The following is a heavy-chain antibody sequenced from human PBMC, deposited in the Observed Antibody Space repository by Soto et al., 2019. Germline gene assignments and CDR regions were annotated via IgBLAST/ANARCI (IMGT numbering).Heavy chain of an antibody. CDR1: GYTFTGYY. CDR3: ATGLNFDPYYIDG. D-gene: IGHD3-9*01. CDR2: INPNSGGT. J-gene: IGHJ6*03. Sequence: GASVKVSCKASGYTFTGYYMHWVRQAPGQGLERMGWINPNSGGTNYAQKFQGWVTMTRDTSISTAYMELSRLRSDDTAVYYCATGLNFDPYYIDGWGKGTTVTVTS. V-gene: IGHV1-2*04.